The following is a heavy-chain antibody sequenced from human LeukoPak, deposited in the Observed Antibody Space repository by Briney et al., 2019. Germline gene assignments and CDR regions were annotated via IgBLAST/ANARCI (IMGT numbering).Heavy chain of an antibody. CDR2: IQSDGGNE. CDR3: SRSTWRYTMDV. V-gene: IGHV3-30*02. J-gene: IGHJ6*02. CDR1: GFSFSTSG. D-gene: IGHD5-24*01. Sequence: GGSLRLSCAASGFSFSTSGMHWIRQAPGKGLEWVAFIQSDGGNEYYADSVKGRFTISRDDSKSIAYLQMNGLQSEDTAVYFCSRSTWRYTMDVWGQGTTVTVSS.